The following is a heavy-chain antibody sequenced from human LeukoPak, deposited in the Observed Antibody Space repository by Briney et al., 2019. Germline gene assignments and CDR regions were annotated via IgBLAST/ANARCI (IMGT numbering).Heavy chain of an antibody. CDR1: GYTFTSYG. CDR3: ARDQTTTYYYDSSGYHDAFDI. Sequence: GASVKVSCKASGYTFTSYGISWVRQAPGQGLEWMGWISAYNGNTNYAQKLQGRVTMTTDTSTSTAYMELRSLRSDDTAVYYCARDQTTTYYYDSSGYHDAFDIWGQGTMVTVSS. V-gene: IGHV1-18*01. CDR2: ISAYNGNT. J-gene: IGHJ3*02. D-gene: IGHD3-22*01.